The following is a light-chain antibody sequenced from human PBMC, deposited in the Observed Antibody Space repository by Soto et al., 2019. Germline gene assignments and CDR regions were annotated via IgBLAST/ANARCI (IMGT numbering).Light chain of an antibody. CDR2: GAS. Sequence: EIVLTQSPGTLSLSPGERATLSCRASQSVSSSYLAWYQQKPGQAPRLLIYGASSRATGIPDRFSGSGSGTDFTLTISRLEPENFAVYYCQQQRTFGRGTNVDIK. J-gene: IGKJ1*01. CDR1: QSVSSSY. V-gene: IGKV3-20*01. CDR3: QQQRT.